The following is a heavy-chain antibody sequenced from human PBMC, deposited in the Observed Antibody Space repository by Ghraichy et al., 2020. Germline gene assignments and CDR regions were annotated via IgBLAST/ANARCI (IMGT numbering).Heavy chain of an antibody. V-gene: IGHV3-48*02. Sequence: GGSLRLSCSASGFPYTFSAYSMDWVRQAPGKGLEWVAYISGQSNTISYADSVKGRFTISRDNAKDSLFLQMNSLREEDTAVYYCARDRPGGPKIYFDYWGQGVLVTVSS. CDR1: GFPYTFSAYS. CDR2: ISGQSNTI. CDR3: ARDRPGGPKIYFDY. J-gene: IGHJ4*02. D-gene: IGHD3-16*01.